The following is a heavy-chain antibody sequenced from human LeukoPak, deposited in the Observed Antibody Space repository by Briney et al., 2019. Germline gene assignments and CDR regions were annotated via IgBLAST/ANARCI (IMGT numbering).Heavy chain of an antibody. CDR1: GFSISTNA. J-gene: IGHJ5*02. V-gene: IGHV3-30*02. CDR2: IRFDGNNE. CDR3: TKGDDYGANTRLPKYNWFDP. Sequence: AGSLRLSCTASGFSISTNAMHWVRQAPGRGLEWVAFIRFDGNNENYADSVKGRFTISRDNSRDTLYLQMNSLRGDDTAVYYCTKGDDYGANTRLPKYNWFDPWGQGTLVTVSS. D-gene: IGHD4-23*01.